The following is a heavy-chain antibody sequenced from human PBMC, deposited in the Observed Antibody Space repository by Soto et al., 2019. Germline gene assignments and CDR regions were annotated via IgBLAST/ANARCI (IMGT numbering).Heavy chain of an antibody. CDR3: ARYFRGSGRYFFDS. J-gene: IGHJ4*02. D-gene: IGHD6-19*01. Sequence: EVQLVESGGGLVQPGGSLRLSCVASGFTFISSFMGWVRQAPGKGLEWVANINQDGGGTYYVDSVEGRFTISRDNAKDSLYLQMNSLRGEDTAVYYCARYFRGSGRYFFDSWGQGTLVTVSS. CDR2: INQDGGGT. V-gene: IGHV3-7*03. CDR1: GFTFISSF.